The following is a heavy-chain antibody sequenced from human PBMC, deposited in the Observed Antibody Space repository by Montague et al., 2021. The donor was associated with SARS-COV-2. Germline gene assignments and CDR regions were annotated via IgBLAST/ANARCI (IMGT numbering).Heavy chain of an antibody. Sequence: SETLSLTCAVYGGSFSTYYWAWIRQSPGKGLEWIGDIYHSGSTNYNPSLKSRVSLSVDTSSSQFSLHLTSVTAADAAVYYCARDQTVLEWIWYGMDVWGPGTTVTVSS. D-gene: IGHD3-3*01. CDR2: IYHSGST. J-gene: IGHJ6*02. CDR3: ARDQTVLEWIWYGMDV. V-gene: IGHV4-34*01. CDR1: GGSFSTYY.